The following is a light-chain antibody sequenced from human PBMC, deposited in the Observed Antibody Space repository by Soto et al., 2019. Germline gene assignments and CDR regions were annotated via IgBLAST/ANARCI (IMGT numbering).Light chain of an antibody. CDR1: SDDIGSFDY. V-gene: IGLV2-11*01. J-gene: IGLJ3*02. CDR3: SSYTSSSTWV. CDR2: EVT. Sequence: QSVLTQPRSVSGSPGQSVTISCSGTSDDIGSFDYVSWYQQSPGRAPRLIIHEVTKRPSGVPDRFSGSKSGTTASLTISGLHPDDEADYYCSSYTSSSTWVFGGGTKLTVL.